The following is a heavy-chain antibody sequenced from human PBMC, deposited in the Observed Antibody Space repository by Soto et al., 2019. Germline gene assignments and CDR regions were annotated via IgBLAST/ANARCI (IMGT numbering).Heavy chain of an antibody. CDR2: ISPSTSHI. V-gene: IGHV3-21*01. CDR1: GFTFSSCT. D-gene: IGHD2-15*01. CDR3: SGCSSGACHQNYGMDV. J-gene: IGHJ6*02. Sequence: EVHLVESGGGLVKPGGSLRLSCAVSGFTFSSCTMNWVRQAPGKGLEWVSSISPSTSHIYYADSVKGRVTISRDNAKNSLFLQMNSLRAEDTAVYYCSGCSSGACHQNYGMDVWGQGTTVTVSS.